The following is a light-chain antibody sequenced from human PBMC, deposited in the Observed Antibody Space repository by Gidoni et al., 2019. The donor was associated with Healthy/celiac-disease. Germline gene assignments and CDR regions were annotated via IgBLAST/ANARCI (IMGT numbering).Light chain of an antibody. CDR3: QQANSFPRT. V-gene: IGKV1-12*01. Sequence: DIQMTQSPSSVSASVGDRVSITCRASQGISSGYAWYQQKPGKARKLLIYAASSLQSGVPSRVSGRGSGTDFTLTISSLQPEEFATYYCQQANSFPRTFGHGTKVDIK. CDR1: QGISSG. J-gene: IGKJ3*01. CDR2: AAS.